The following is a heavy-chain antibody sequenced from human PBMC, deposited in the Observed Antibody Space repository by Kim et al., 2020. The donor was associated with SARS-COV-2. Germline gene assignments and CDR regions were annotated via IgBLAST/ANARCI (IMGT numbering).Heavy chain of an antibody. CDR2: ISGSGGST. CDR1: GFTFSSYA. Sequence: GGSLRLSCAASGFTFSSYAMSWVRQAPGKGLEWVSAISGSGGSTYYADSVKGRFTISRDNSKNTLYLQMNSLRAEDTAVYYCVKGWIYYYGSGSSQLDPWGQGTLVTVSS. J-gene: IGHJ5*02. V-gene: IGHV3-23*01. CDR3: VKGWIYYYGSGSSQLDP. D-gene: IGHD3-10*01.